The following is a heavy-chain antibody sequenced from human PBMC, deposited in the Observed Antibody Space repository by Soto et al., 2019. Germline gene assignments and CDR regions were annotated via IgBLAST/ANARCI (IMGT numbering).Heavy chain of an antibody. CDR3: ARDRTTPLSKSGSYAFDY. CDR2: INPSGGST. Sequence: GASVKVSCKASGYTFTSYYMHWVRQAPGQGLEWMGIINPSGGSTSYAQKFQGRVTMTRDTSTSTVYMELSSLRSEDTAVYYCARDRTTPLSKSGSYAFDYWGQGTLVTVSS. J-gene: IGHJ4*02. CDR1: GYTFTSYY. D-gene: IGHD1-26*01. V-gene: IGHV1-46*01.